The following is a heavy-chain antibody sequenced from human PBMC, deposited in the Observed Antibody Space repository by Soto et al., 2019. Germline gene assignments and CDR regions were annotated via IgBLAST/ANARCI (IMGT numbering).Heavy chain of an antibody. J-gene: IGHJ4*02. CDR2: IYYSGST. D-gene: IGHD3-22*01. CDR1: GGSISSSSYY. V-gene: IGHV4-39*01. Sequence: QLQLQESGPGLVKPSETLSLTCTVSGGSISSSSYYWGWIRQPPGKGLEWIGSIYYSGSTYYNPSLKSRVTISVDTSKNQFSLKLSSVTAADTAVYYCARAIYYYDSSGYYPAPYYFDYWGQGTLVTVSS. CDR3: ARAIYYYDSSGYYPAPYYFDY.